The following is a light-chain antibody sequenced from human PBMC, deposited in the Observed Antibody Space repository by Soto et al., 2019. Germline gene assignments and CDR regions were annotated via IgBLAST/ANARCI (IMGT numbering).Light chain of an antibody. CDR3: QQRSNWPLLT. J-gene: IGKJ4*01. CDR1: QSVSIY. V-gene: IGKV3-11*01. CDR2: DAS. Sequence: EIVLTQSPATLSLSPGERATLSCRASQSVSIYLAWYQQKPGQAPRLLINDASSRASGIPARFSGSGSGTDFTLTISSLEPEDFAVYYCQQRSNWPLLTFGGGTRVEIK.